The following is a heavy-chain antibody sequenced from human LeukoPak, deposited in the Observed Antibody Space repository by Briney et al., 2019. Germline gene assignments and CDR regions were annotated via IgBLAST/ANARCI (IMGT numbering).Heavy chain of an antibody. CDR2: IHHTGST. D-gene: IGHD3-22*01. V-gene: IGHV4-4*02. CDR1: GASISDKIW. J-gene: IGHJ4*02. Sequence: PSETLSLTCAVSGASISDKIWWSWVRQPPGKGLDWIGEIHHTGSTNYNPSLRSRILISVDKPKNRFSLRLTSVTAADTAVYYCARVRLGNGRGYSLDNWGRGTLVTVSS. CDR3: ARVRLGNGRGYSLDN.